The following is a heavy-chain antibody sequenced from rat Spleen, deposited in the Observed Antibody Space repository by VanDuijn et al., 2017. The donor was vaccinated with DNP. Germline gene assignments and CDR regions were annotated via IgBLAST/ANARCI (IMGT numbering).Heavy chain of an antibody. J-gene: IGHJ4*01. D-gene: IGHD1-9*01. CDR3: ARYYGYNYYAMDA. CDR1: GFSLTSYN. Sequence: QVQLKESGPGLVQPSETLSLTCTVSGFSLTSYNIHWVRQHSGKSLEWMGRMWSDGDTSYNSGLKSRLRISRDTSKSQVFLKMNSLQTEDTAMYFCARYYGYNYYAMDAWGQGTSVTVSS. V-gene: IGHV2S18*01. CDR2: MWSDGDT.